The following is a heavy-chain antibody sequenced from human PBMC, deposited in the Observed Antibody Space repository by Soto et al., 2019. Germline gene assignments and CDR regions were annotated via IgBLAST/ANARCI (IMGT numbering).Heavy chain of an antibody. J-gene: IGHJ5*02. D-gene: IGHD2-15*01. V-gene: IGHV3-23*01. CDR2: ISGSGTIT. Sequence: EVQLLESGGGLVQPGGSLRLSCAASGFPFSSRAMSWFRQAPGKGLEWGSAISGSGTITYYADSVKGRFTISRDTSKNTLYLQMNSLRADDTAVYYCAEWARYCSGADCRAWGQGTLVTVSS. CDR3: AEWARYCSGADCRA. CDR1: GFPFSSRA.